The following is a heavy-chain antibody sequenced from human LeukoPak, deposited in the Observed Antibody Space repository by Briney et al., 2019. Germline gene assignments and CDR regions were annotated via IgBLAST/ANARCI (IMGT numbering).Heavy chain of an antibody. CDR2: INPNSGGT. CDR1: GYTFTGYY. CDR3: ARTGYCSGGSCLNWFDP. Sequence: ASVKVSCKACGYTFTGYYMHWVRQAPGQGLEWMGWINPNSGGTNYAQKFQGRVTMTRDTSISTAYMELSRLRSDDTAVYYCARTGYCSGGSCLNWFDPWGQGTLVTVSS. D-gene: IGHD2-15*01. J-gene: IGHJ5*02. V-gene: IGHV1-2*02.